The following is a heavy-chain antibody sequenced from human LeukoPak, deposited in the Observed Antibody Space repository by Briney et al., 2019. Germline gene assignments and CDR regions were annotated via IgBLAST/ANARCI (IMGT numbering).Heavy chain of an antibody. Sequence: GESLKISCKGSGYSFTSYWIGWVRQMPGKGLEWMGIIYPGDSDTRYSPSFQGQVTISADKSISTAYLQWSSLKASDTAMYYCARMKSYGDYGTYDAFDIWGQGTMVTVSS. CDR3: ARMKSYGDYGTYDAFDI. J-gene: IGHJ3*02. D-gene: IGHD4-17*01. CDR2: IYPGDSDT. V-gene: IGHV5-51*01. CDR1: GYSFTSYW.